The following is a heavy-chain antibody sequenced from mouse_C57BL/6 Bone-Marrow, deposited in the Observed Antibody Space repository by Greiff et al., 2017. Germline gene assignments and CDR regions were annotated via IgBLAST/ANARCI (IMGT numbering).Heavy chain of an antibody. V-gene: IGHV1-82*01. CDR3: ARLGYYYGGSSYYFDY. Sequence: QVQLQQSGPELVKPGASVKISCKASGYAFSSSWMNWVKQRPGKGLEWIGRIYPGDGDTNYNGKFKGKATLTADKSSSTAYMQLSSLTSEDSAVYFCARLGYYYGGSSYYFDYWGQGTTLTVSS. CDR2: IYPGDGDT. J-gene: IGHJ2*01. D-gene: IGHD1-1*01. CDR1: GYAFSSSW.